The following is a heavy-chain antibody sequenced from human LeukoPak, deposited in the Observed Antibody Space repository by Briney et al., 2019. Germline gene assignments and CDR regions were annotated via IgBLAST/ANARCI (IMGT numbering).Heavy chain of an antibody. V-gene: IGHV3-48*01. J-gene: IGHJ4*02. D-gene: IGHD5-18*01. CDR1: TFTFSLYS. Sequence: PGGSLRLSCAASTFTFSLYSMNWVRQAPGKGLEWVSYISSSSTTIYYADSVKGQFTISRDNAKNSLFLQMNSLRAEDTAVYYCARDSSDAAMVVWGQGTLVTVSS. CDR2: ISSSSTTI. CDR3: ARDSSDAAMVV.